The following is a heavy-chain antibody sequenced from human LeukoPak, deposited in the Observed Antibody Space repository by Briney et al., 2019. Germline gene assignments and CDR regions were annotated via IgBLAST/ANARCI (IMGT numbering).Heavy chain of an antibody. V-gene: IGHV3-23*01. CDR1: GFTFSSYA. Sequence: GGSLRLSCAASGFTFSSYAMSWVRQAPGKGLEWVSAISGSGGSTYYADSVKGRCTISRDNSKNKLYLQMNSLRAKDTAVYYCAKDGDGVVVPATTDYWGQGTLVTVSS. CDR3: AKDGDGVVVPATTDY. D-gene: IGHD2-2*01. CDR2: ISGSGGST. J-gene: IGHJ4*02.